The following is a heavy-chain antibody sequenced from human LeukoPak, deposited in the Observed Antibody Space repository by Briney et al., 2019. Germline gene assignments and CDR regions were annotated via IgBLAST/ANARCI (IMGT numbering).Heavy chain of an antibody. D-gene: IGHD4-23*01. CDR3: ANSLYGGNSAGDY. Sequence: GGSLRLSCAASGFTFSSYAMSWVRQAPGKGLEWVSAISGSGGSPYYADSVKGRFTISRDNSKNTLYLQMNSLRAEDTAVYYCANSLYGGNSAGDYWGQGTLVTVSS. J-gene: IGHJ4*02. CDR1: GFTFSSYA. V-gene: IGHV3-23*01. CDR2: ISGSGGSP.